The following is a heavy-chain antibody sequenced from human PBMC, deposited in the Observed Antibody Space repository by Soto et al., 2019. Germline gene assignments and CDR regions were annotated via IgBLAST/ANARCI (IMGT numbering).Heavy chain of an antibody. Sequence: QVQLVQSGAEVKKPGSSVKVSCKASGGTFSTSSFSWLRQAPGQGLEWLGQIIPMFGTPNYPQKGQGRVTITADDATSTTYLEVSSLRSEDTAMYFCARELGGDYSFDYWGQGTLVTVSS. CDR1: GGTFSTSS. CDR3: ARELGGDYSFDY. CDR2: IIPMFGTP. V-gene: IGHV1-69*12. D-gene: IGHD4-17*01. J-gene: IGHJ4*02.